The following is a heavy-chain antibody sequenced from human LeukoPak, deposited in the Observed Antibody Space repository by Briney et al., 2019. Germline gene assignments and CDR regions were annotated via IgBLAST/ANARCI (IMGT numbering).Heavy chain of an antibody. Sequence: SETLSLTCTVSGGSISSYYWSWIRQPPAQGLEWIGYIYYSGSTNYSPSLKSRVTISVDTSQNQLSLRLRSVSAADTAVYYCARRWGSGWFFDYWGQGTLVTVSS. CDR2: IYYSGST. CDR3: ARRWGSGWFFDY. V-gene: IGHV4-59*08. J-gene: IGHJ4*02. CDR1: GGSISSYY. D-gene: IGHD7-27*01.